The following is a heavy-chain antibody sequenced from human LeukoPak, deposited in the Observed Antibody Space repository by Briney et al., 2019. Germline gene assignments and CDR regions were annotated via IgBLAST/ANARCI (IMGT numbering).Heavy chain of an antibody. CDR2: IIYHRGLT. D-gene: IGHD6-25*01. CDR1: GYSLSSVA. V-gene: IGHV3-64*01. CDR3: ARDSFYSGGESGFGY. Sequence: WGSLRLSCTASGYSLSSVAYRGWIQHPDREGQYWLAIIYHRGLTFYAHSVESRFIISRDNSKNTLYLQLGSLRGEDTAVYYFARDSFYSGGESGFGYWGQGTLVTVSS. J-gene: IGHJ4*02.